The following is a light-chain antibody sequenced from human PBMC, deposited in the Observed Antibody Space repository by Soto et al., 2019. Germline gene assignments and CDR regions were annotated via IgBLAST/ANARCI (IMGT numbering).Light chain of an antibody. CDR3: SSYTSSSTWV. J-gene: IGLJ3*02. V-gene: IGLV2-14*01. Sequence: QSVLTQPASVSGSPGQSITISCTGTNSDVGGYNYVSWYQQHPGKAPKLMIYEVSNRPSGASNRFSGSKSGNTASRTISGLQAEDEADYYCSSYTSSSTWVFGGGTKLTVL. CDR2: EVS. CDR1: NSDVGGYNY.